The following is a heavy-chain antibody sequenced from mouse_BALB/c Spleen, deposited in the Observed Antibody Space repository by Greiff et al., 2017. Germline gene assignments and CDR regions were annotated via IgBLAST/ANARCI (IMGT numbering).Heavy chain of an antibody. J-gene: IGHJ3*01. D-gene: IGHD1-1*01. CDR2: IDPSDSYT. Sequence: QVQLQQPGAELVKPGASVKLSCKASGYTFTSYWMHWVKQRPGQGLEWIGEIDPSDSYTNYNQKFKGKATLTVDKSSSTAYMQLSSLTSEDSAVYYCARIYYYGSSYVWFAYWGQGTLVTVSA. CDR1: GYTFTSYW. V-gene: IGHV1-69*02. CDR3: ARIYYYGSSYVWFAY.